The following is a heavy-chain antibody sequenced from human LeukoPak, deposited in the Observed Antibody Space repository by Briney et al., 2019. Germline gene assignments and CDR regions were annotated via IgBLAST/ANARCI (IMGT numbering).Heavy chain of an antibody. Sequence: ASVKVSCKASGYSFPSYDINWVRQAPGQGLEWMGWLSGYNGNTNYAQKLQGRVTMTTDTSTSTAYMELRSLRSDDTAVYYCAREVGVADLDYWGQGTLVTVSS. CDR2: LSGYNGNT. CDR3: AREVGVADLDY. V-gene: IGHV1-18*01. CDR1: GYSFPSYD. D-gene: IGHD6-19*01. J-gene: IGHJ4*02.